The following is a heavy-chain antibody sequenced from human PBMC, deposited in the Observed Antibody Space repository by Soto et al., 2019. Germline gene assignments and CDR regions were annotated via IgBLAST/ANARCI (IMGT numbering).Heavy chain of an antibody. J-gene: IGHJ5*02. CDR2: MYESGLT. V-gene: IGHV4-38-2*02. CDR3: GRDLTSNANCIDP. Sequence: SSETLSLTCAVSGYSISTAYYWGWIRQPPGKGLEWIGSMYESGLTYYNASLKSRVTMSVDRSKNQFSLRLTSVTAADTAVYFCGRDLTSNANCIDPWGQGTLVTVSS. D-gene: IGHD2-2*01. CDR1: GYSISTAYY.